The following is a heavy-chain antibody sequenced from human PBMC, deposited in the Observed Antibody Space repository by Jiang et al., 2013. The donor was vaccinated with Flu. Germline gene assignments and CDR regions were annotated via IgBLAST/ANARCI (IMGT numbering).Heavy chain of an antibody. D-gene: IGHD2-2*01. CDR2: ISYDGSNK. J-gene: IGHJ4*02. V-gene: IGHV3-30-3*01. CDR1: GFTFSSYA. Sequence: VVQPGRSLRLSCAASGFTFSSYAMHWVRQAPGKGLEWVAVISYDGSNKYYADSVKGRFTISRDNSKNTLYLQMNSLRAEDTAVYYCARSTGDIVVVPAFTSFDYWGQGTLVTVSS. CDR3: ARSTGDIVVVPAFTSFDY.